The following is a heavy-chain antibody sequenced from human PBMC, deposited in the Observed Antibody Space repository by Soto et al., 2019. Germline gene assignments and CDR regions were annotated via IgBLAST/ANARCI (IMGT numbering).Heavy chain of an antibody. CDR1: GFTFGNSW. J-gene: IGHJ4*02. Sequence: VGSLRLSCAASGFTFGNSWMHWVRQAPGKGLEWVSRMNSDGSNTNYADSVKGRSTVSRDNAKNTLYLQMNSLRAEDTAVYYCATAEVDYWGPGTLVTVSS. CDR3: ATAEVDY. CDR2: MNSDGSNT. V-gene: IGHV3-74*01.